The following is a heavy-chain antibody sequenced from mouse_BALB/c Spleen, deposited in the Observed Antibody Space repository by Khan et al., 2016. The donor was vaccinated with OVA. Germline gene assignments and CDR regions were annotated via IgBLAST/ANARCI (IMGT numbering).Heavy chain of an antibody. CDR1: GFSLTNYG. D-gene: IGHD2-10*01. V-gene: IGHV2-6-1*01. J-gene: IGHJ4*01. CDR2: IWSDGST. CDR3: ARQPYYHYYIMDY. Sequence: VQLQESGPGLVAPSQSLSITCTISGFSLTNYGVHWVRQPPGKGLEWLVVIWSDGSTTYNSALKSRLSISKANSKSQVFLKMNSLQTDDTAMYYCARQPYYHYYIMDYWGQGTSVTVSS.